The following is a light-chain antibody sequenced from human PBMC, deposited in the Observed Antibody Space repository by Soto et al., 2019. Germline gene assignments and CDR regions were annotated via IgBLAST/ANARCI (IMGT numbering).Light chain of an antibody. CDR3: SSYTSTTSHV. Sequence: QSVLTQPASVSGSPGQSITISCTGTSSDVGGYNYVSWYQQYPGKAPKLMIYAVSNRPSGVSNRFSASKSGNTASLTISGLQAEDEADYYCSSYTSTTSHVFGTGTKLTVL. V-gene: IGLV2-14*01. CDR2: AVS. J-gene: IGLJ1*01. CDR1: SSDVGGYNY.